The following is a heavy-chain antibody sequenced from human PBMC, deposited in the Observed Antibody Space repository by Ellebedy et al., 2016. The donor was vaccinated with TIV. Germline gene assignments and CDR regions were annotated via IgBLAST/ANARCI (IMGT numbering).Heavy chain of an antibody. CDR1: GFTFSDYY. CDR2: ISSSGSTI. Sequence: GESLKISCAASGFTFSDYYMSWIRQAPGKGLEWVSYISSSGSTIYYADSVKGRFTISRDNAKNSLYLQMNSLRAEDTAVYYCARDPYSSGWSLYNWFDPWGQGTLVTVSS. CDR3: ARDPYSSGWSLYNWFDP. V-gene: IGHV3-11*01. J-gene: IGHJ5*02. D-gene: IGHD6-19*01.